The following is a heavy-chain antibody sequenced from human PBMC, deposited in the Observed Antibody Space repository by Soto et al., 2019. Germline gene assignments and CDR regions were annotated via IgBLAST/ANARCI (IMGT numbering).Heavy chain of an antibody. J-gene: IGHJ4*02. CDR2: IYSGGST. CDR3: ARGGGDCSGGSCYFWRYYFDC. V-gene: IGHV3-66*01. CDR1: GFTVSSNY. D-gene: IGHD2-15*01. Sequence: EVQLVESGGGLVQPGGSLRLSCAASGFTVSSNYMSWVRQAPGKGLEWVSVIYSGGSTYYADSVKGRFTISRDNSKNTLYLQMNSLRAEDTAVYYCARGGGDCSGGSCYFWRYYFDCWGQGTLVTVSS.